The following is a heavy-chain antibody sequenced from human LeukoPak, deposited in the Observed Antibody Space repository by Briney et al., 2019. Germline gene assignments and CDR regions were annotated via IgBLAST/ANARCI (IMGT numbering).Heavy chain of an antibody. J-gene: IGHJ4*02. CDR2: VYYSGST. CDR3: ARVGVLYYFDY. D-gene: IGHD1-26*01. CDR1: GGSISNYY. V-gene: IGHV4-59*01. Sequence: SETLSLTCTVSGGSISNYYWSWIRQSPGKGLEWIGYVYYSGSTNYNPSLRSRVTISVDTSKNQFSLRLTSVTAADTAVYYCARVGVLYYFDYWGQGTLVTVSS.